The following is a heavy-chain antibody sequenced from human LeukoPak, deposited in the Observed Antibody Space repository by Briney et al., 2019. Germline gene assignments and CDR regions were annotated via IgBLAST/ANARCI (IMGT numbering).Heavy chain of an antibody. CDR1: GGSISSSNW. D-gene: IGHD3-16*02. Sequence: PSGTLSLTCAVSGGSISSSNWWSWVRQPPGKGLEWIGEIYHSGSTNYDPSLKSRVTISVDKSKNQFSLKLSSVTAADTAVYYCARDLNDYVWGSYRYNDYWGQGTLVTVSS. CDR2: IYHSGST. V-gene: IGHV4-4*02. J-gene: IGHJ4*02. CDR3: ARDLNDYVWGSYRYNDY.